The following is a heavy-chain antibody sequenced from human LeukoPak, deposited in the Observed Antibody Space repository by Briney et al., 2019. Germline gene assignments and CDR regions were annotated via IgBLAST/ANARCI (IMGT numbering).Heavy chain of an antibody. CDR1: GYTFSNYG. Sequence: ASVKVSCKTSGYTFSNYGVSWVRQAPGQGLEWMGWISAYNNNTNYAQKFQGRLTMTTDTSTSTAYMELRSLRSDDTAVYYCARRARISSSWYSSVWGQGTLITVS. V-gene: IGHV1-18*01. CDR2: ISAYNNNT. J-gene: IGHJ4*02. CDR3: ARRARISSSWYSSV. D-gene: IGHD2-2*01.